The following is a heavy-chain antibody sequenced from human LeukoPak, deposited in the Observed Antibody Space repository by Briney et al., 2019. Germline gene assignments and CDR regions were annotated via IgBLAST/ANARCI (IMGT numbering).Heavy chain of an antibody. J-gene: IGHJ4*02. CDR2: IKQDGSEK. Sequence: PGGSLRLSCAASGFTFSSYWMSWVRQAPGKGLEWVANIKQDGSEKYYVDSVKGRLTISRDNAKNSLYLQMNSLRAEDTAVYYCARDQNRAYYDFWSGYADYWGQGTLVTVSS. V-gene: IGHV3-7*01. D-gene: IGHD3-3*01. CDR3: ARDQNRAYYDFWSGYADY. CDR1: GFTFSSYW.